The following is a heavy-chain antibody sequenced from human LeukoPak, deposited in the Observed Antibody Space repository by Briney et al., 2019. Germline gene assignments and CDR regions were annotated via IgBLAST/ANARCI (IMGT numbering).Heavy chain of an antibody. CDR1: GGSISSYY. CDR2: IYYSGST. CDR3: ARADPHSSGYYYGAFDI. D-gene: IGHD3-22*01. Sequence: SETLSLTCTVSGGSISSYYWSWIRQPPGKGLEWIGYIYYSGSTNYNPSLKSRVTISVDTSKNQFSLKLSSVTAADTAVYYCARADPHSSGYYYGAFDIWGQGTMVTVSS. J-gene: IGHJ3*02. V-gene: IGHV4-59*08.